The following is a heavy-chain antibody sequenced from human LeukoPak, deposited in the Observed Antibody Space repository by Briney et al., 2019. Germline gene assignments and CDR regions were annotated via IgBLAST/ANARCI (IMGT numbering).Heavy chain of an antibody. D-gene: IGHD1-1*01. CDR3: TRSQYNWNAYYFDY. V-gene: IGHV3-23*01. J-gene: IGHJ4*02. CDR2: ISISGGST. Sequence: PGGSLRLSCAASGFTFSSYAMSWVRQAPGKGLEWVSTISISGGSTYYADSVKGRFTISRDNSKNTLYLQMNSLRAEDTAVYYCTRSQYNWNAYYFDYWGQGTLVTVSS. CDR1: GFTFSSYA.